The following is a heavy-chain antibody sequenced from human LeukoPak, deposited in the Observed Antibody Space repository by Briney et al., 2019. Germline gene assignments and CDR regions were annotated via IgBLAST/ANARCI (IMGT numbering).Heavy chain of an antibody. CDR2: IRYDGSNK. Sequence: GGSLRLSCAASAFTFSSYDMHSVRQAPGKGLEWVAFIRYDGSNKYYADSVKGRFTISRDNSKNTLYLQMNSLRVEDTAVYYCAKGGRAAASTPGRESWGQGTLVTVSS. CDR3: AKGGRAAASTPGRES. CDR1: AFTFSSYD. J-gene: IGHJ5*02. D-gene: IGHD6-13*01. V-gene: IGHV3-30*02.